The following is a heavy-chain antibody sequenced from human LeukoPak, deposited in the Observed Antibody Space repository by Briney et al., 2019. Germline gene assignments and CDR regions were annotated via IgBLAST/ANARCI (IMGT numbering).Heavy chain of an antibody. V-gene: IGHV3-23*01. CDR1: GFTFSSYA. D-gene: IGHD1-26*01. Sequence: QSGGSLRLSCAASGFTFSSYAMSWVRQAPGKGLEWVSATSGSGVSTYYADSVKGRFTISRDNSKNTLYLQMNSLRAEDTAVYYCARDYEGATEAYYYGMDVWGQGTTVTVSS. CDR2: TSGSGVST. CDR3: ARDYEGATEAYYYGMDV. J-gene: IGHJ6*02.